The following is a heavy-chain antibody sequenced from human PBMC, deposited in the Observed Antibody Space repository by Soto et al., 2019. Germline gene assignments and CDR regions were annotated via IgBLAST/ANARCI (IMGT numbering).Heavy chain of an antibody. D-gene: IGHD4-17*01. CDR2: IKQDGSEK. CDR1: GFTFSSYW. V-gene: IGHV3-7*01. CDR3: ARESGDARNSGPDY. J-gene: IGHJ4*02. Sequence: ESGGGLVQPGGSLRLSCAASGFTFSSYWMSWVRQAPGKGLEWVANIKQDGSEKYYVDSVKGRVTISRDNAKNSLFLQMNSLRADDTAVYYCARESGDARNSGPDYWGQGTLITVSS.